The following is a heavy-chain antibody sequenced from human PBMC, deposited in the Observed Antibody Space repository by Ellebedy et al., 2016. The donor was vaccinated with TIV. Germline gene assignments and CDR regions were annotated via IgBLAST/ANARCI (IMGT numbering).Heavy chain of an antibody. CDR1: GGTFSSYA. Sequence: ASVKVSCXASGGTFSSYAINWVRQAPGQGLEWMGGITPIFGRVNYAQKFQGRVIITADESTTTAYMELSSLRFEDTAVYYCARGWTVAGSPDPSFFWGQGTLVTVSS. CDR3: ARGWTVAGSPDPSFF. V-gene: IGHV1-69*13. D-gene: IGHD6-19*01. J-gene: IGHJ4*02. CDR2: ITPIFGRV.